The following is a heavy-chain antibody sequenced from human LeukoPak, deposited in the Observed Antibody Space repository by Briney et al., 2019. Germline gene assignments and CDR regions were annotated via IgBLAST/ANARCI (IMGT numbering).Heavy chain of an antibody. J-gene: IGHJ4*02. CDR2: ISSSSSYI. CDR1: GFTFSSYS. Sequence: GGSLRLSCAASGFTFSSYSMNWVRQAPGKGLEWVSSISSSSSYIYYADSGKGRFTISRDNAKNSLYLQMNSLRDEDTAVYDCARTSDYYDSSGYYYYFDYWGQGTLVTVSS. V-gene: IGHV3-21*01. CDR3: ARTSDYYDSSGYYYYFDY. D-gene: IGHD3-22*01.